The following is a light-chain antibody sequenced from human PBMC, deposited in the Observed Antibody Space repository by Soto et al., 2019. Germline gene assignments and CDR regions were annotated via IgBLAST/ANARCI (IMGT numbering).Light chain of an antibody. CDR3: QQLNSYPLT. CDR2: AAS. V-gene: IGKV1-9*01. Sequence: DIQLTQSPSFLPASVGDRVTISCRASKGISNYLAWYQQKPGKAPGLLMYAASTLQRGVSSRFSGSGSGTEFTLTISNLQPEDFATYYCQQLNSYPLTFGGGTKVELK. J-gene: IGKJ4*01. CDR1: KGISNY.